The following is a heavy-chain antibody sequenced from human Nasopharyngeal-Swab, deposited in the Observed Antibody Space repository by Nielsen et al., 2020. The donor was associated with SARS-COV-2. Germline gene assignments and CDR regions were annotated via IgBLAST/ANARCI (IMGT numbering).Heavy chain of an antibody. V-gene: IGHV5-51*01. D-gene: IGHD1-26*01. Sequence: GGSLRLSCKASGYNFASYWIGWVRQMPGRGLEWMGIIYPGDSDTRYSPSFQGQVTISVDKSINTAFLHSSSLKASDIATYYCARSGTYYGMDVWGQGTMVIVSS. CDR3: ARSGTYYGMDV. CDR1: GYNFASYW. CDR2: IYPGDSDT. J-gene: IGHJ6*02.